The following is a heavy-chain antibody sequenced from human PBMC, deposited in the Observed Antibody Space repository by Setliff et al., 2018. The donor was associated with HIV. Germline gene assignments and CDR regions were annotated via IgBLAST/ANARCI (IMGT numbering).Heavy chain of an antibody. D-gene: IGHD3-9*01. CDR1: GFTFSSYG. CDR3: ANSYFDWLPFDY. V-gene: IGHV3-33*06. Sequence: GSLRLSCAASGFTFSSYGMHWVRQAPGKGLEWVAVIWYDESKKYYADSVKGRFSISRDNSKNTLYLQMNSLRAEDTAVYYCANSYFDWLPFDYWGQGTLVTVSS. J-gene: IGHJ4*02. CDR2: IWYDESKK.